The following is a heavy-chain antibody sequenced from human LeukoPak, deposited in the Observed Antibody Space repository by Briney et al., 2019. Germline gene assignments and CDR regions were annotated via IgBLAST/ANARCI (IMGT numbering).Heavy chain of an antibody. CDR1: GYTFTSYG. D-gene: IGHD3-10*01. CDR2: ISAYNGNT. Sequence: GASVKVSCKASGYTFTSYGISWVRQAPGQGLEWMGWISAYNGNTNYAQKLQGRVTMTTDTSTSTAYMELRSLRSDDTAVYYCARISPGAPRGSYYYYGRDVGGKGTTVTVSS. J-gene: IGHJ6*04. V-gene: IGHV1-18*01. CDR3: ARISPGAPRGSYYYYGRDV.